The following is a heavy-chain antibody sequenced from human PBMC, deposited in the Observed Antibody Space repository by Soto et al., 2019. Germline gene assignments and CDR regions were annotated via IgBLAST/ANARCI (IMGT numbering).Heavy chain of an antibody. J-gene: IGHJ5*02. CDR2: IIPIFGTA. CDR3: ARASPELELRAPNWFDP. CDR1: GGTFSSYA. V-gene: IGHV1-69*13. Sequence: SVKVSCKASGGTFSSYAISWVRQAPGQGLEWMGGIIPIFGTANYAQKFQGRVTITADESTSTAYMELSSLRSEDTAVYYRARASPELELRAPNWFDPWGQGTLVSVSS. D-gene: IGHD1-7*01.